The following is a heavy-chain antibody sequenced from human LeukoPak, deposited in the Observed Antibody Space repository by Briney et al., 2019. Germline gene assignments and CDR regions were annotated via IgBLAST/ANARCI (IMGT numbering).Heavy chain of an antibody. D-gene: IGHD3-22*01. J-gene: IGHJ4*02. CDR1: GYTFTSYY. V-gene: IGHV1-46*01. Sequence: ASVKVSCKASGYTFTSYYMHWVRQAPGQGLEWMGIINPSGGSTSYAQKFQGRVTMTRDTSTSTVYMELSSLRSEDTAVYYCARTARLRYYDSSGCFPYYFDYWGQGTLVTVSS. CDR2: INPSGGST. CDR3: ARTARLRYYDSSGCFPYYFDY.